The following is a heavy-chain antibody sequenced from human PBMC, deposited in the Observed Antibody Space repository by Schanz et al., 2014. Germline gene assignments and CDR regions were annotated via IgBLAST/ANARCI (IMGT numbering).Heavy chain of an antibody. CDR1: GGTFSRLT. Sequence: QVQLVQSGAEVKKPGSSVKVSCKASGGTFSRLTFSWVRQAPGQGLEWMGRIIPSLGLAKYEQKFQDKVTITADTSTTTAYMELSGLRSEDTAVYYCARDRLECGAECYSVEVFDIWGQGTLVIVSS. V-gene: IGHV1-69*08. CDR2: IIPSLGLA. D-gene: IGHD2-21*01. CDR3: ARDRLECGAECYSVEVFDI. J-gene: IGHJ4*02.